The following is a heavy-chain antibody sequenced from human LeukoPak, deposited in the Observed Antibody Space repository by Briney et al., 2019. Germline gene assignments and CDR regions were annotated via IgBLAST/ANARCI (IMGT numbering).Heavy chain of an antibody. CDR1: GGSISPYY. V-gene: IGHV4-4*07. Sequence: PSETLSLTCTVSGGSISPYYWSWIRQPAGKGLEWIGRIYPTGSPNYNPSLKSRVTISLDKSKNQFSLKLSSVTAADTAVYYCASGTNAYYYDSRGYYPDAFDIWGQGTMVTVSS. J-gene: IGHJ3*02. CDR3: ASGTNAYYYDSRGYYPDAFDI. D-gene: IGHD3-22*01. CDR2: IYPTGSP.